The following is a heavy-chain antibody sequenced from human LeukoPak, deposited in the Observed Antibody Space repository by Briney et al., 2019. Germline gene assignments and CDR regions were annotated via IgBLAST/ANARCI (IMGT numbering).Heavy chain of an antibody. J-gene: IGHJ3*02. CDR1: GGSISSGDYY. CDR3: ARDAAYYDSSGYYYKAFDI. V-gene: IGHV4-30-4*01. D-gene: IGHD3-22*01. CDR2: IYYSGST. Sequence: SETLSLTCTVSGGSISSGDYYWSWIRQPPGKGLEWLGYIYYSGSTYYNPYLKSRVTISVDTSKNQFSLKLSSVTAADTAVYYCARDAAYYDSSGYYYKAFDIWGQGTMVTVSS.